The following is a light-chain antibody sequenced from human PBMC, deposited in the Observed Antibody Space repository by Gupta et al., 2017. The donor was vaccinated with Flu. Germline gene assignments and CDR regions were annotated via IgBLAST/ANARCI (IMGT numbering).Light chain of an antibody. CDR3: QHYGRSPYS. CDR2: GAS. V-gene: IGKV3-20*01. CDR1: QTISSRY. J-gene: IGKJ2*03. Sequence: EIVLTHSPGTLSLSPGERATLSCRASQTISSRYLDWYQQKPGQAPRLLIYGASNRATGIPDRFSGSGSGTDFTLTIGRLEPGDFAVYYCQHYGRSPYSFGQGTKLEIK.